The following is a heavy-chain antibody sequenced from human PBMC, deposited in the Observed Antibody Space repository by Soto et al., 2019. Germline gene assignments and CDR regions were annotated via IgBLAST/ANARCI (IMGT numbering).Heavy chain of an antibody. Sequence: PGGSLRLSCAASGFTFSTYAMHWVRQAPGKGLEWVAVIWNDGSNKYNVDSVKGRFTISRDNSKNMVYLQMNSLRAEDTAVYYCAGPRDYFDYWGQGTLVTVSS. J-gene: IGHJ4*02. CDR2: IWNDGSNK. CDR1: GFTFSTYA. V-gene: IGHV3-33*01. CDR3: AGPRDYFDY.